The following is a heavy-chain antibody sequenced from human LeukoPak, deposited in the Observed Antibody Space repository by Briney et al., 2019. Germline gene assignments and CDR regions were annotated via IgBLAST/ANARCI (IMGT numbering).Heavy chain of an antibody. D-gene: IGHD3-3*01. V-gene: IGHV1-2*02. J-gene: IGHJ4*02. CDR2: INPNSRGT. CDR1: GYTFTGYY. CDR3: AREKYYDFWSGYYTSVRGYFDY. Sequence: ASVKVSCRPSGYTFTGYYMHWVRQAAGQGLEWMGWINPNSRGTNYTQKFQGRVTMTRDTSISTAYMELSRLRSDDTAVYYCAREKYYDFWSGYYTSVRGYFDYWGQGTLVTVSS.